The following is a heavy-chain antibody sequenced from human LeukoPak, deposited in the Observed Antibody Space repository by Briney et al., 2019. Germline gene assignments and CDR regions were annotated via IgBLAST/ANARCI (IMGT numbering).Heavy chain of an antibody. Sequence: GGSLRLSCVDSGFTFSSYYMAWVRQAPGKGLEWVSSISSSSSYIYYADSVKGRFTISRDNAKNSLYLQMNSLRAEDTAVYYCARVLDSSGYYYRVSYYFDYWGQGTLVTVSS. CDR2: ISSSSSYI. J-gene: IGHJ4*02. CDR1: GFTFSSYY. CDR3: ARVLDSSGYYYRVSYYFDY. D-gene: IGHD3-22*01. V-gene: IGHV3-21*01.